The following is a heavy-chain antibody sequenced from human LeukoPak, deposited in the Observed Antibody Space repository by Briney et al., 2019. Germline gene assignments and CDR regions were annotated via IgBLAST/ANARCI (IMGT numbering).Heavy chain of an antibody. Sequence: LSGGSLRLSCAASGFTFTTYGMHWVRQAPGKGLVWVSRIMSDGRSTYADSVKGRFTISRDTAKNTLYLQMNSLRAEDTAVYYCARGSGELLLWVYFDYWGQGTLVTVSS. D-gene: IGHD2-15*01. V-gene: IGHV3-74*01. CDR3: ARGSGELLLWVYFDY. CDR2: IMSDGRST. CDR1: GFTFTTYG. J-gene: IGHJ4*02.